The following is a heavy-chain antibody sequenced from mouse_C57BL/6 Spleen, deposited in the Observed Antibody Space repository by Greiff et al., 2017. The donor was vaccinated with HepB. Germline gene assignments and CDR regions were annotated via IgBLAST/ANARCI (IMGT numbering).Heavy chain of an antibody. D-gene: IGHD2-3*01. CDR3: GREGGDGPFDY. CDR1: GYAFSSSW. Sequence: QVQLQQSGPELVKPGASVKISCKASGYAFSSSWMNWVKQRPGKGLEWIGRIYPGDGDTNYNGKFKGKATLTADKSSSTAYMQLSSLTSEEAAVYFCGREGGDGPFDYWGQGTTLTVSS. J-gene: IGHJ2*01. CDR2: IYPGDGDT. V-gene: IGHV1-82*01.